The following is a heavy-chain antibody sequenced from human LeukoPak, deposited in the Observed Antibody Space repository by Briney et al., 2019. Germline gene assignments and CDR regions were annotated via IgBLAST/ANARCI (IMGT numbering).Heavy chain of an antibody. Sequence: GGSLRLSCAASGFTFSSYAMHWVRQAPEKGLEYVSAISSNGGSTYYANSVKGRFTISRDNSKNTLYLQMNSLRSEDTAVYYCARDPSYSGYDSLDYWGQGTLVTVSS. CDR3: ARDPSYSGYDSLDY. D-gene: IGHD5-12*01. CDR2: ISSNGGST. CDR1: GFTFSSYA. J-gene: IGHJ4*02. V-gene: IGHV3-64*01.